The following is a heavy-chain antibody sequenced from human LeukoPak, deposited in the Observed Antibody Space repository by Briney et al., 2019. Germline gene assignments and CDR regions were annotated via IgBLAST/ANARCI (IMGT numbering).Heavy chain of an antibody. CDR2: ISGSGGTT. J-gene: IGHJ6*02. D-gene: IGHD3-10*01. CDR1: GFTFSSYA. CDR3: AREGLLLLWFGELSHGMDV. V-gene: IGHV3-23*01. Sequence: PGGSLRLSCAASGFTFSSYAMSWVRQAPGKGLEWVSDISGSGGTTYYADSVKGRFTISRDNSKNTLYLQMNSLRAEDTAVYYCAREGLLLLWFGELSHGMDVWGQGTTVTVSS.